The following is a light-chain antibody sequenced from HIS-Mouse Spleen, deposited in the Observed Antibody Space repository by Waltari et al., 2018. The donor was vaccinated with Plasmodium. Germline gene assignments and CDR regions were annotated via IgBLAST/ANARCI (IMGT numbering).Light chain of an antibody. Sequence: QSALTQPRSVSGSPGQSVTISCTGTSSDVGGYNYVSWYQQHTGKAPKRMMYDVSKGPSGAPYRFSGSKSGNTAVLTISGLQAEDEAYYYCCSYAGSYTWVFGGGTKLTVL. CDR2: DVS. CDR1: SSDVGGYNY. V-gene: IGLV2-11*01. J-gene: IGLJ2*01. CDR3: CSYAGSYTWV.